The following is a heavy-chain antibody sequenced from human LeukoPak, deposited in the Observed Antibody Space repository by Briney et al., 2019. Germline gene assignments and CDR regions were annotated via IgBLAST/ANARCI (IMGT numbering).Heavy chain of an antibody. D-gene: IGHD3-3*01. V-gene: IGHV1-69*05. CDR2: IIPIFGTA. Sequence: SVKVSCKASGGTFSSYAISWVRQAPGQGLEWMGGIIPIFGTANYAQKLQGRVTMTTDTSTSTAYMELRSLRSDDTAVYYCAREPAPGSYDFWSGNDYWGQGTLVTVSS. CDR1: GGTFSSYA. J-gene: IGHJ4*02. CDR3: AREPAPGSYDFWSGNDY.